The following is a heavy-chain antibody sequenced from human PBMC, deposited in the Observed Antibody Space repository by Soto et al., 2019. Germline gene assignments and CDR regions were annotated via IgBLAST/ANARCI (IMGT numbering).Heavy chain of an antibody. Sequence: TLSLTCAVPGGSISSGGYSWSWIRHPPGKGLERIGYIYHSGSTYYNPSLKSRVTISVDRSKNQFSLKLSSVTAADTAVYYCASSTGYYDSSGYLPPRGRLKYWGQATLVTVSS. V-gene: IGHV4-30-2*01. D-gene: IGHD3-22*01. CDR3: ASSTGYYDSSGYLPPRGRLKY. CDR2: IYHSGST. CDR1: GGSISSGGYS. J-gene: IGHJ4*02.